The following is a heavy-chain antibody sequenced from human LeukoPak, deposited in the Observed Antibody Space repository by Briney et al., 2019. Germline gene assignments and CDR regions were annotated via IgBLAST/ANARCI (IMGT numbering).Heavy chain of an antibody. CDR2: ISSSSSTI. Sequence: SGGSLRLSCAASGFTFSSYSMNWVRQAPGKGLEWVSYISSSSSTIYYADSVKGRFTISRDNAKNSLYLQMISLRAEDTAVYYCARVRGYDSSVYYYADFDYWGQGTLVTVSS. CDR3: ARVRGYDSSVYYYADFDY. CDR1: GFTFSSYS. D-gene: IGHD3-22*01. V-gene: IGHV3-48*04. J-gene: IGHJ4*02.